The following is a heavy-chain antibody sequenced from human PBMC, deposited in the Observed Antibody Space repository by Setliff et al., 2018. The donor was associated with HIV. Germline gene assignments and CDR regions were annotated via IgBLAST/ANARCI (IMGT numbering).Heavy chain of an antibody. V-gene: IGHV4-4*02. CDR1: GGSISSDNW. CDR3: ARGHCSGTNCYGVDYYGMDV. CDR2: IYHSEYT. J-gene: IGHJ6*02. D-gene: IGHD2-2*01. Sequence: AETLSLTCAVSGGSISSDNWWTWVRQPPGKGLEWIGEIYHSEYTNYNASLKSLVSMSVDKSKNKFSLRLTSVTAADTAVYYCARGHCSGTNCYGVDYYGMDVWGQGTTVTVSS.